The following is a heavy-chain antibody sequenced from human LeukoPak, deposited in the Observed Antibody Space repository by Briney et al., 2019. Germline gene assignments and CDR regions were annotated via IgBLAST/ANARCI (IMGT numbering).Heavy chain of an antibody. CDR3: ARLIPFSGWLYYFDF. D-gene: IGHD6-19*01. V-gene: IGHV4-39*01. CDR2: IYYSGAT. Sequence: SETLSLTCTVSGGSITSTNYYWGWIRRPPGKGLEWIGSIYYSGATFYNPSLRSRVTISVDTAKNQFSLKLSSVTAADTAVYYCARLIPFSGWLYYFDFWGQGTLVTVSS. J-gene: IGHJ4*02. CDR1: GGSITSTNYY.